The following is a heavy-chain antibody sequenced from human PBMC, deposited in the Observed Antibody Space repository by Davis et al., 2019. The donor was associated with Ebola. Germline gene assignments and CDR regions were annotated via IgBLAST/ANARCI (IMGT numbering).Heavy chain of an antibody. J-gene: IGHJ4*02. CDR1: GFTFGDYA. CDR3: ARDWLRLLVY. CDR2: IKQDGSEK. Sequence: GESLKISCRVSGFTFGDYAINWVRQAPGKGLEWVANIKQDGSEKYYVDSVKGRFTISRDNAKNSLYLQMNSLRAEDTAVYYCARDWLRLLVYWGQGTLVTVSS. D-gene: IGHD5-12*01. V-gene: IGHV3-7*03.